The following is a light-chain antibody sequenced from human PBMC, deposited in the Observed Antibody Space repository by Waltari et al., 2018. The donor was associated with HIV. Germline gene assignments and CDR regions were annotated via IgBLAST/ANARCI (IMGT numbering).Light chain of an antibody. V-gene: IGKV1-12*01. Sequence: DIQMTQSPSSLSASVGDRVIITCRASQGIGSWLAWYQQKPGKAPKLLIYAASSLESGVPSRFSGSGSGTNFTLTISGLQPEDFATYFCPQANSFLPLSFGGGTKVEIK. CDR1: QGIGSW. J-gene: IGKJ4*01. CDR2: AAS. CDR3: PQANSFLPLS.